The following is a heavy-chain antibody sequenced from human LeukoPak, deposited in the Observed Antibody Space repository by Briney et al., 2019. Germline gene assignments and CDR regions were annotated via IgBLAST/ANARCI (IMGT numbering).Heavy chain of an antibody. CDR1: GGTFSSYA. Sequence: GASVKVSCKASGGTFSSYAISWVRQAPGQGLEWMGGIIPIFGTANYAQKFQGRVTITADESTSTAYMELSSLRSEDTAVYYCAASVTLKSPGYDYWGQGTLVTVSS. J-gene: IGHJ4*02. CDR2: IIPIFGTA. V-gene: IGHV1-69*13. CDR3: AASVTLKSPGYDY. D-gene: IGHD5-18*01.